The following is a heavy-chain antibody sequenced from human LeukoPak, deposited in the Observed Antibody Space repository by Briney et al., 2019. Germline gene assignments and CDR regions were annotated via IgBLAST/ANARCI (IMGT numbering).Heavy chain of an antibody. D-gene: IGHD2-2*01. V-gene: IGHV4-59*01. CDR2: IYYSGST. CDR3: ARDIVVVPAAIDYFDY. CDR1: GGSISSYY. Sequence: SETLSLTCTVSGGSISSYYWSWLRQPPGKGREWIGYIYYSGSTNYNPSLKSRVTISVDTSKNQFSLKLSSVTAADTALYYCARDIVVVPAAIDYFDYWGQGTLVTVSS. J-gene: IGHJ4*02.